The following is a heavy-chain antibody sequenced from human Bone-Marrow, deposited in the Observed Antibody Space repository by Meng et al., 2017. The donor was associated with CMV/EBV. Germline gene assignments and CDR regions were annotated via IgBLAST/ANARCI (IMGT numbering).Heavy chain of an antibody. CDR1: GFTFSSYG. J-gene: IGHJ3*02. CDR2: IKSKTDGGTT. Sequence: GESLKISCAASGFTFSSYGMHWVRQAPGKGLEWVGRIKSKTDGGTTDYAAPVKGRFTISRDDSKNTLYLQMNSLKTEDTAVYYCTTGFGELWESLDAFDIWGQGKMVTVSS. V-gene: IGHV3-15*01. D-gene: IGHD3-10*01. CDR3: TTGFGELWESLDAFDI.